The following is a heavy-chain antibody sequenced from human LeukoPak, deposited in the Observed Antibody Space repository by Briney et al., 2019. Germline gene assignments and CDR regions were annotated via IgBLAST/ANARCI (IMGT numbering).Heavy chain of an antibody. CDR1: GFTFSDYY. V-gene: IGHV3-11*01. J-gene: IGHJ6*02. D-gene: IGHD5-12*01. CDR2: ISSSGSTI. Sequence: GGSLRLSCAASGFTFSDYYMSWIRQAPGKGLGWVSYISSSGSTIYYADSVKGRFTISRDNAKNSLYLQMNSLRAEDTAVYYCARGATIPGDYYYYGMDVWGQGTTVTVSS. CDR3: ARGATIPGDYYYYGMDV.